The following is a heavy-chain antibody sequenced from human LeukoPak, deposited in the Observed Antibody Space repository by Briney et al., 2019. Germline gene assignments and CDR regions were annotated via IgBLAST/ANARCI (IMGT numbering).Heavy chain of an antibody. J-gene: IGHJ4*02. D-gene: IGHD5-18*01. Sequence: SETLSLTCTVSGGSISSYYWSWIRQPPGKGLEWIGYIYYSGSTNYNPSLKSRVTLSVDTSKNQFSLKLSSVTAADTAVYYCASGGYSYGPDYWGQGTLVTVSS. CDR3: ASGGYSYGPDY. CDR2: IYYSGST. CDR1: GGSISSYY. V-gene: IGHV4-59*01.